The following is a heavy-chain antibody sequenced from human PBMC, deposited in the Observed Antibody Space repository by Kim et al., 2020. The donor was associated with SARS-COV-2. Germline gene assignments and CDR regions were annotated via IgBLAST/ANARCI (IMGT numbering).Heavy chain of an antibody. V-gene: IGHV3-23*01. CDR3: RRGRLSSSGYGPYYYD. D-gene: IGHD5-12*01. J-gene: IGHJ6*01. CDR1: GFTFSSYY. Sequence: GGSLRLSCAASGFTFSSYYMSWVRQAPGKGLEWVSTISSGGGTTYYDDVVRGRFTISSDNNKNTLLQQINSRRADDTAVYYWRRGRLSSSGYGPYYYD. CDR2: ISSGGGTT.